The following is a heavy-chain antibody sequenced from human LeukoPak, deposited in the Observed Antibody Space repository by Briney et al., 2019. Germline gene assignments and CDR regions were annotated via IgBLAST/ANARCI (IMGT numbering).Heavy chain of an antibody. CDR3: AKIAGVTIFGVVPLYFDY. J-gene: IGHJ4*02. D-gene: IGHD3-3*01. V-gene: IGHV3-23*01. Sequence: GGSLRLSCAASGFTFSSYAMSWVRQAPGKGLEWVSAITGSGGSTYYADSVKGRFTISRDNSKNTLYLQMNSLRAEDTAVYYCAKIAGVTIFGVVPLYFDYWGQGTLVTVSS. CDR1: GFTFSSYA. CDR2: ITGSGGST.